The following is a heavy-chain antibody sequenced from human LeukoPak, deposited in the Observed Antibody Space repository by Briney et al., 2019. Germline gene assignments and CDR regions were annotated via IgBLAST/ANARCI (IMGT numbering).Heavy chain of an antibody. Sequence: PSETLSLTCTVSGGSISSSSYYWGWIRQPPGKGLEWIGSIYYSGSTYYNPSLKSRVTISVDTSKNQFSLKLSSVTAAGTAVYYCARLSKGGNSDYWGQGTLVTVSS. CDR1: GGSISSSSYY. V-gene: IGHV4-39*01. CDR3: ARLSKGGNSDY. J-gene: IGHJ4*02. CDR2: IYYSGST. D-gene: IGHD4-23*01.